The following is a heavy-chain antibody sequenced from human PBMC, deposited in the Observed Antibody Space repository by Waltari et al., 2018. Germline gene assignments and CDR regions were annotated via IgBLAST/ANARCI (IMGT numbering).Heavy chain of an antibody. J-gene: IGHJ5*02. CDR3: ARGINESFEP. V-gene: IGHV3-23*01. CDR2: INSGGDST. D-gene: IGHD1-1*01. CDR1: GFTFSNSA. Sequence: EVQVLASGGGLAQPGGSMRLSCAASGFTFSNSAMRWVRQAPGMGLDGVSGINSGGDSTAYVDSVKGRFTISRDNSKNTLYLQMNSLRVEDTALYYCARGINESFEPWGQGTLVTVSS.